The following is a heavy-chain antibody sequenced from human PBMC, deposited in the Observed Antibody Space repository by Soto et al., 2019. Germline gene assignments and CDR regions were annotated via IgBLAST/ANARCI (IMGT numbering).Heavy chain of an antibody. J-gene: IGHJ4*02. CDR2: ISAYNGNT. D-gene: IGHD3-16*01. CDR3: ARAVDYASWPDY. Sequence: ASVKVSCKASGYTFTSYGISWVRQAPGQGLEWMGWISAYNGNTNYAQKLQGRVTMTRDTSTSTVYMELSSLRSEDTAVYYCARAVDYASWPDYWGQGTLVTVSS. CDR1: GYTFTSYG. V-gene: IGHV1-18*01.